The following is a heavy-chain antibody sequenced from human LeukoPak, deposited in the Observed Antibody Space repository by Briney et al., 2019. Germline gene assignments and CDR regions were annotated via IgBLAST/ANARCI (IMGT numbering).Heavy chain of an antibody. CDR2: IRYDGSNK. D-gene: IGHD2-2*01. J-gene: IGHJ3*01. CDR1: GFTFSSYG. V-gene: IGHV3-30*02. Sequence: GGSLRLSCAASGFTFSSYGMHWVRQAPGKGLEWVAFIRYDGSNKYYADSVKGRFTISRDNSKNTLYLQMNSLRAEDTAVYYCAKDSRYCSSTSCPWGQGTMVTVSS. CDR3: AKDSRYCSSTSCP.